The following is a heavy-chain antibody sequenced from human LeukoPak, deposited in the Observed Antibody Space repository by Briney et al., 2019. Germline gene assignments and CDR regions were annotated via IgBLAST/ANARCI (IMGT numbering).Heavy chain of an antibody. D-gene: IGHD6-19*01. Sequence: SETLSLTCTVSGGSISSYYWSWIRQPPGKGLEWIGENNVSGSTNYNPSLKSRVTISVDTSKNHFSLKLSSVTAADTAVYYCARGRRQWLVPPSDYYFYMDVWGKGTTVTVS. J-gene: IGHJ6*03. CDR2: NNVSGST. CDR3: ARGRRQWLVPPSDYYFYMDV. CDR1: GGSISSYY. V-gene: IGHV4-34*01.